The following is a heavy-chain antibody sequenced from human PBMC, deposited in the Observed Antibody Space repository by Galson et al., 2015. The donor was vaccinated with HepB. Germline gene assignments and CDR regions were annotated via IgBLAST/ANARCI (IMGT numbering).Heavy chain of an antibody. D-gene: IGHD4-17*01. CDR3: ARGYGDYDPRYYYYYMDV. J-gene: IGHJ6*03. CDR2: MNPNSGNT. V-gene: IGHV1-8*01. Sequence: SVKVSCKASGYTFTSYDINWVRQATGQGPEWMGWMNPNSGNTGYAQKFQGRVTMTRYTSISTAYMELSSLRSEDTAVYYCARGYGDYDPRYYYYYMDVWGKGTTVTVSS. CDR1: GYTFTSYD.